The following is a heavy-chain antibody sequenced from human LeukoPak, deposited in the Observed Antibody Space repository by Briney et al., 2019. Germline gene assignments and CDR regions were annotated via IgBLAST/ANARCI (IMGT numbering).Heavy chain of an antibody. V-gene: IGHV1-69*04. Sequence: ASVKVSCKTSGGTFSNNVISWVRQAPGQGLEWMGRINPFIGTPDYAQKFQGRVTITADKSTNTAYMKLTSLKSDDTAVYYCARAGGSSWYVSLYYWGQGTLVTVSS. CDR1: GGTFSNNV. J-gene: IGHJ4*02. D-gene: IGHD6-13*01. CDR3: ARAGGSSWYVSLYY. CDR2: INPFIGTP.